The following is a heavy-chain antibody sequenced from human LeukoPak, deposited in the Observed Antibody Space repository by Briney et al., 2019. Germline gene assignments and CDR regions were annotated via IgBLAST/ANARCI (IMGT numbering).Heavy chain of an antibody. J-gene: IGHJ6*03. V-gene: IGHV1-8*01. Sequence: ASVKVSCKASGYTFTSYDINWVRQATGQGLEWMGWMNPNSGNTGYAQKFQGRVTMTRNTSISTAYMELSSLRSEDTAVYYCARXPLAGTSPLYYYYYMDXWGKGTTVTV. CDR3: ARXPLAGTSPLYYYYYMDX. D-gene: IGHD6-19*01. CDR1: GYTFTSYD. CDR2: MNPNSGNT.